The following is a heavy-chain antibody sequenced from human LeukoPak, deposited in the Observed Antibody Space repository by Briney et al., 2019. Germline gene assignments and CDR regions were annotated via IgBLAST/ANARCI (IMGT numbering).Heavy chain of an antibody. CDR2: INHSGST. CDR3: ARGTQYYYDSSGYYVA. V-gene: IGHV4-34*01. J-gene: IGHJ5*02. D-gene: IGHD3-22*01. Sequence: SETLSLTCAVYGGSFSGYYWNWIRQPPGKGLEWIGEINHSGSTNYNPSLKSRVTISVDTSKNQFSLKLSSVTAADTAVYYCARGTQYYYDSSGYYVAWGQGTLVTVSS. CDR1: GGSFSGYY.